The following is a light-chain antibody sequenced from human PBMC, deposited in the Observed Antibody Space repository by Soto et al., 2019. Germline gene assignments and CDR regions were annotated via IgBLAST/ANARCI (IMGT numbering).Light chain of an antibody. CDR2: KES. CDR1: QSISSW. CDR3: HQYNSYSRYT. J-gene: IGKJ2*01. Sequence: DIQMTQSPSTLSASVGDRVTITFRASQSISSWVAWYQQKPGKAPKVLIYKESRLDSGVPSSFSGSESGTAFTLTISSLRPDDLATYYCHQYNSYSRYTFGQGTKLEIK. V-gene: IGKV1-5*03.